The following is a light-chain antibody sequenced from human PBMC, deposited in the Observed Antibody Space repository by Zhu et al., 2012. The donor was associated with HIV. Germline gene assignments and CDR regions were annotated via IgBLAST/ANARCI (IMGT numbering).Light chain of an antibody. V-gene: IGKV1-5*03. CDR3: QHYNSYPIT. Sequence: DIQMTQSPSTLSASVGGRITITCRASQNINSWLAWYQQKPGKAPKILIYKASNLESGVPSRFSGGGSGTEFTLTITSLQPDDFATYYCQHYNSYPITFGQGTRLEIK. CDR1: QNINSW. J-gene: IGKJ5*01. CDR2: KAS.